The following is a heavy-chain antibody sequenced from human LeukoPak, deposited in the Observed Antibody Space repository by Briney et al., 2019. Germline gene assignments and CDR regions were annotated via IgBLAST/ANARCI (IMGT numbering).Heavy chain of an antibody. J-gene: IGHJ4*02. CDR2: IRYDGSNK. V-gene: IGHV3-30*02. Sequence: GGSLRLSCAASGFTFSSYGMHWVRQAPGKGLEWVAFIRYDGSNKYYADSVKGRFTISRDNSKNTLYLQMNSLRAEDTAVYYCVKETVTTTPFDYWGQGTLVTVSS. CDR3: VKETVTTTPFDY. D-gene: IGHD4-17*01. CDR1: GFTFSSYG.